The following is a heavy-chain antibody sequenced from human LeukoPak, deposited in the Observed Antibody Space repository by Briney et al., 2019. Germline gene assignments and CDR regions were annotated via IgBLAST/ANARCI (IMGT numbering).Heavy chain of an antibody. Sequence: ASVKVSCKASGYTFTVYYMHWVRQAPGQGLEWMGWINPNSGGTNYAQKFQGRVTMARDTSISTAYMELSRLRSDDTAVYYCASSSNSGSYSYFDYWGQGTLVTVSS. CDR2: INPNSGGT. CDR1: GYTFTVYY. D-gene: IGHD1-26*01. CDR3: ASSSNSGSYSYFDY. V-gene: IGHV1-2*02. J-gene: IGHJ4*02.